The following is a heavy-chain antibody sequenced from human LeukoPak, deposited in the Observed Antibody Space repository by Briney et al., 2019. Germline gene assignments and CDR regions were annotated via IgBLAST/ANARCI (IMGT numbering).Heavy chain of an antibody. V-gene: IGHV3-30*18. D-gene: IGHD3-22*01. CDR3: AKARVPADYYDSSGDPFDP. Sequence: GGSLRLSCAASGFTFSSYGMHWVRQAPGKGLEWVAVISYEGSNKYYADSVKGRFTISRDNSKNTLYLQMNNLRAEDTAVYYCAKARVPADYYDSSGDPFDPWGQGTLVTVSS. CDR2: ISYEGSNK. CDR1: GFTFSSYG. J-gene: IGHJ5*02.